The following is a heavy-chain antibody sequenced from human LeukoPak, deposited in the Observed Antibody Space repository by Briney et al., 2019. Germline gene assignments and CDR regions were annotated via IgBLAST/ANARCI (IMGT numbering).Heavy chain of an antibody. J-gene: IGHJ3*02. CDR1: GFTFSDSY. CDR2: ISGSGHDI. V-gene: IGHV3-11*04. CDR3: ARDVQAEAFDI. Sequence: PGGSLRLSCAASGFTFSDSYMTWVRQAPGKGVEWVAYISGSGHDINYSDSVKGRFTISRDNAKNSLYLQMNSLRAEDTAVYYCARDVQAEAFDIWGQGTMVTVSS.